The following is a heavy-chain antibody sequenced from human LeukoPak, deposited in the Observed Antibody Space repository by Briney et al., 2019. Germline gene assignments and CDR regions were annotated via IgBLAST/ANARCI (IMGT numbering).Heavy chain of an antibody. Sequence: GGSLRLSCAASGFTFSSYAMHWVRQAPGKGLEWVAVISYDGSNKYYADSVKGRFTISRDNSKNTLYLQMNSLRAEDTAVYYCARDDDSNYPTLDYWGQGTLVTVSS. CDR1: GFTFSSYA. CDR2: ISYDGSNK. J-gene: IGHJ4*02. V-gene: IGHV3-30-3*01. CDR3: ARDDDSNYPTLDY. D-gene: IGHD4-11*01.